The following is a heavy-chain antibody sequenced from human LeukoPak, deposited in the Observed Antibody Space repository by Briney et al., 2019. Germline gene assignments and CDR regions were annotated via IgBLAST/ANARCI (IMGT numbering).Heavy chain of an antibody. V-gene: IGHV3-11*01. D-gene: IGHD3-9*01. CDR3: ARSVGLTGGGVDV. J-gene: IGHJ6*02. CDR2: ITNSGITI. Sequence: GGSLRLSCAASGFTLSDYYLSWIRQAPGKGLEWVSYITNSGITIHYADSVKGRFTISRDNAKNSLYLQMNSLRAEDTAVYYCARSVGLTGGGVDVWGQGTTVTVSS. CDR1: GFTLSDYY.